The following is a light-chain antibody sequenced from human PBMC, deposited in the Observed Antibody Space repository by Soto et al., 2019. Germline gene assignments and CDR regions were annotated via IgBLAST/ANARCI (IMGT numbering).Light chain of an antibody. CDR1: QSINSD. J-gene: IGKJ2*01. CDR3: KQYNKWPPQYT. V-gene: IGKV3-15*01. CDR2: GAS. Sequence: EIVMTQSPVTLSVSPGERATLSCRASQSINSDLAWYQQKPGQAPRLLIYGASTRATDIPARISGSGSGTDFTLTISNLQSEDFAVYYCKQYNKWPPQYTFGQGTKLEIK.